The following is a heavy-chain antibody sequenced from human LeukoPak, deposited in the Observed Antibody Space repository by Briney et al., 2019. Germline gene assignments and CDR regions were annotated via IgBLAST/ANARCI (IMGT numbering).Heavy chain of an antibody. J-gene: IGHJ5*02. CDR1: GGSISSGSYY. CDR2: IYTSGST. Sequence: SQTLSLTCTVSGGSISSGSYYWSWIRQPAGKGLEWIGRIYTSGSTNYNPSLKSRVTISVDTSKNQFSLKLSSVTAADTAVYYCASAFYSSSWTHKWFDPWGQGTLVTVSS. V-gene: IGHV4-61*02. D-gene: IGHD6-13*01. CDR3: ASAFYSSSWTHKWFDP.